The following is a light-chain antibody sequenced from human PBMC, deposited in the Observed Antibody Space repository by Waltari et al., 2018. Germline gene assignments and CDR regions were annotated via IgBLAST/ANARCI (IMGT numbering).Light chain of an antibody. J-gene: IGKJ1*01. CDR3: QQYYSSPRT. CDR2: WAS. V-gene: IGKV4-1*01. Sequence: DIVMTQSPDSLAVSLGERATINCKSSQSVLYSSNNKNYLAWYQQKPGQPPKLLISWASTRESGVPDRFIGSGSGTDFTLTISSLQAEDVAVYYCQQYYSSPRTFGQGTKVEIK. CDR1: QSVLYSSNNKNY.